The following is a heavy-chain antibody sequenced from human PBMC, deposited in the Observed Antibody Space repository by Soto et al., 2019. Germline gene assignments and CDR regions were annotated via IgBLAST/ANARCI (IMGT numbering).Heavy chain of an antibody. CDR3: ERTNAVAGSKMYYFDY. CDR2: MNSNNGGT. CDR1: GYTFTGYY. V-gene: IGHV1-2*02. Sequence: ASVKVSCKASGYTFTGYYMHWVRQAPGQGLEWMGWMNSNNGGTNYAQKLQGRVTMTRDTSTNTAYMELSRLRSDDTAVYYCERTNAVAGSKMYYFDYWGQGTLVTVSS. D-gene: IGHD6-19*01. J-gene: IGHJ4*02.